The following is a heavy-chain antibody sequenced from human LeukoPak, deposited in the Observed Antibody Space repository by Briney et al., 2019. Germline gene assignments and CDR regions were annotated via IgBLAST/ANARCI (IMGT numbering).Heavy chain of an antibody. CDR2: ISNDGSRK. Sequence: QPGRSLRLSCAPSEFTFSRHGMHWVRQAPGKGLEWVAIISNDGSRKYYAHSVEGRFTISRDNSKNTLYLQMDSLRAEDTAVYYCARDRAWNYFDYWGQGTLVTVSS. V-gene: IGHV3-30*03. CDR3: ARDRAWNYFDY. CDR1: EFTFSRHG. D-gene: IGHD3-3*01. J-gene: IGHJ4*02.